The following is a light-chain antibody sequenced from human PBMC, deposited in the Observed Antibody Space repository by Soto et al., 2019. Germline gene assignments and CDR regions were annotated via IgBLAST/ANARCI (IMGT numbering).Light chain of an antibody. J-gene: IGKJ1*01. Sequence: DIQMTQSPSTLSASLGDRVTITCRASQSINILLAWYQQKPGKAPNLLIYKASSLANGVPSRLSGSASGTEFTLTISSLQPDDFASYYCHQYYSYPWTFGQGTKVEIK. CDR2: KAS. CDR1: QSINIL. CDR3: HQYYSYPWT. V-gene: IGKV1-5*03.